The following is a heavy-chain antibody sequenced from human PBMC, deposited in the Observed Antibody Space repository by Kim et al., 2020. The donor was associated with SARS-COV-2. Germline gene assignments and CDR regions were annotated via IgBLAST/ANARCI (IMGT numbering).Heavy chain of an antibody. D-gene: IGHD3-16*01. J-gene: IGHJ4*02. CDR1: GFTFSHYA. Sequence: GGSLRLSCSASGFTFSHYAIHWVRRTPGMGLQYVSTTTRDGDGSFYADSVKDRFTIFRDNSKNTLFLQMSGLRIEDTAIYYCVRYGRSYGAVHWGQGTLVSVS. CDR3: VRYGRSYGAVH. V-gene: IGHV3-64D*06. CDR2: TTRDGDGS.